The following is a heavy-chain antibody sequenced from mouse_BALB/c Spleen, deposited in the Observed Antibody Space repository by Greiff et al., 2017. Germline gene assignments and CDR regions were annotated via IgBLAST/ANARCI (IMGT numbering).Heavy chain of an antibody. J-gene: IGHJ4*01. CDR3: AREASYGSTYAMDY. CDR2: ISYDGSN. CDR1: GYSITSGYY. Sequence: ESGPGLVKPSQSLSLTCSVTGYSITSGYYWNWIRQFPGNKLEWMGYISYDGSNNYNPSLKNRISITRDTSKNQFFLKLNSVTTEDTATYYCAREASYGSTYAMDYWGQGTSVTVSS. D-gene: IGHD1-1*01. V-gene: IGHV3-6*02.